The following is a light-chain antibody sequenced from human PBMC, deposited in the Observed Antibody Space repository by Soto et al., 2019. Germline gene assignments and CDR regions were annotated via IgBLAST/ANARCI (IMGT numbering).Light chain of an antibody. Sequence: QSALTQPASVSGSPGQSITISCAGTSSDVGGYNYVSWYQHHPGKAPNLMIYQVSNRPSGVSNRFSGSKSGNTASLTISGLQAEDEADYYCSSYTGGNPSYVFGTGTKVTV. CDR3: SSYTGGNPSYV. J-gene: IGLJ1*01. CDR1: SSDVGGYNY. V-gene: IGLV2-14*01. CDR2: QVS.